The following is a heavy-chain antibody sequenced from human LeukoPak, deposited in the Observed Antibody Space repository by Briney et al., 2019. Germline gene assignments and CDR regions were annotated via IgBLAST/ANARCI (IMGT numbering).Heavy chain of an antibody. D-gene: IGHD1-26*01. CDR1: GDIVSSNSAA. CDR2: TYYRSKWYN. V-gene: IGHV6-1*01. J-gene: IGHJ4*02. Sequence: SQTLSLICAISGDIVSSNSAAWNWIRQSPSRGLEWLGRTYYRSKWYNGYAVSVKSRITIKPDTSKNQFSLQLNSVTPDDTAVYYCARVVGREVDYWGQGTLVTVSS. CDR3: ARVVGREVDY.